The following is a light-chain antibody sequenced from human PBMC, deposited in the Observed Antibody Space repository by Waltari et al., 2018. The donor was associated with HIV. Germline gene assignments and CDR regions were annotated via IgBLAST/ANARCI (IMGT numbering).Light chain of an antibody. J-gene: IGKJ1*01. V-gene: IGKV3-15*01. CDR1: QSVNSN. CDR2: GTS. CDR3: HHYNNWRET. Sequence: EILMTQSPATLSVSPGERATLSCRASQSVNSNLAWYQQKPGQTPRLLIYGTSTRATDIPARFSGRWSGTEFTLTISSLQSEDFAVYYCHHYNNWRETFGQGTKVEIK.